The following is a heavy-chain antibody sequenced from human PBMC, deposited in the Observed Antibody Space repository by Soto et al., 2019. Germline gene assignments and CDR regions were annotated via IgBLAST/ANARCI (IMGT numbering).Heavy chain of an antibody. Sequence: QVQLMESGGGVVQPGRSLRLSCLGTGFTFKSYAMHWVRQAPGKGLEWVAVISSDGSNEKYVDSVKGRFTISRDNSKNTLYLQMNSLRAQDTAVYFCARDPYYHGSGSYYNSWGQGTLVTVSS. CDR1: GFTFKSYA. CDR2: ISSDGSNE. J-gene: IGHJ5*02. D-gene: IGHD3-10*01. V-gene: IGHV3-30*04. CDR3: ARDPYYHGSGSYYNS.